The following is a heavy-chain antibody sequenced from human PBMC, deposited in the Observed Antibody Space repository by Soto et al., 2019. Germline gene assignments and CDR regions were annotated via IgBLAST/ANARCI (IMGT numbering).Heavy chain of an antibody. J-gene: IGHJ3*02. CDR2: ISAYNGNT. CDR1: GYTFTSYG. D-gene: IGHD3-10*01. CDR3: AFYYYGSGSYYYAFDI. V-gene: IGHV1-18*01. Sequence: QVQLVQSGAEVKKPGASVKVSCKASGYTFTSYGISWVRQAPGQGLEWMGWISAYNGNTNYAQKLQGRVTMTTDTSTSTAYMELRSLRSDDTALYYCAFYYYGSGSYYYAFDIWGQGTMVTVSS.